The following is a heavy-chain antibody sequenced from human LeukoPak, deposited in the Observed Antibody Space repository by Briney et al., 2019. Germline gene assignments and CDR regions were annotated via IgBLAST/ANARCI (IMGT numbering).Heavy chain of an antibody. V-gene: IGHV6-1*01. CDR1: GDTVSNKNAA. J-gene: IGHJ4*02. CDR3: AREGVGATMAT. Sequence: SQTLSLTCAISGDTVSNKNAAWNCIRQSPSRGLEWLGRTYYRSKWYNDYAVSMKGRIDINPDTSKNQFSLRLNPVTPEDTAVYFCAREGVGATMATWGQGTLVTVSS. D-gene: IGHD1-26*01. CDR2: TYYRSKWYN.